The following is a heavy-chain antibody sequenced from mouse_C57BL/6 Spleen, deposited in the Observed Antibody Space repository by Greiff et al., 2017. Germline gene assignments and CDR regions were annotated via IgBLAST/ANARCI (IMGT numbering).Heavy chain of an antibody. V-gene: IGHV1-15*01. CDR3: TRPAYYDYDVEAWFAY. D-gene: IGHD2-4*01. CDR2: IDPETGGT. CDR1: GYTFTDYE. Sequence: QVHVKQSGAELVRPGASVTLSCKASGYTFTDYEMHWVKQTPVHGLEWIGAIDPETGGTAYNQKFKGKAILTADKSSSTAYMELRSLTSEDSAVYYCTRPAYYDYDVEAWFAYWGQGTLVTVSA. J-gene: IGHJ3*01.